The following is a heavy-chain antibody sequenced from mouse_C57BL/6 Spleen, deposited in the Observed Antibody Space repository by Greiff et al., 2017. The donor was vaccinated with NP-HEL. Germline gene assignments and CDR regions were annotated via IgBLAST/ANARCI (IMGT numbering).Heavy chain of an antibody. V-gene: IGHV1-53*01. Sequence: QVQLQQPGTELVKPGASVKLSCKASGYTFTSYWMHWVKQRPGQGLEWIGNINPSNGGPNYNEKFKSKATLTVDKSSSTAYLQLSSLTSEDSAVYYCARFGSLYAMDYWGQGTSVTVSS. CDR2: INPSNGGP. CDR1: GYTFTSYW. J-gene: IGHJ4*01. D-gene: IGHD1-1*01. CDR3: ARFGSLYAMDY.